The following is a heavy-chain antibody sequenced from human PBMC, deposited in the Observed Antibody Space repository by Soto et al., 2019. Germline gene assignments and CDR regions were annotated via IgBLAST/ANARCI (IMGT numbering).Heavy chain of an antibody. CDR1: GDSVPPNSST. V-gene: IGHV6-1*01. CDR2: TYYRSNWYT. Sequence: SQNVSLTCAISGDSVPPNSSTWDWIKQSPSRDLEWLGRTYYRSNWYTDYAVSVKGRITISPDTSNNQLSLQLNSVTPDDTAVYYCARLIGNSWLDSWGQGTLVAVSS. J-gene: IGHJ5*01. D-gene: IGHD2-8*01. CDR3: ARLIGNSWLDS.